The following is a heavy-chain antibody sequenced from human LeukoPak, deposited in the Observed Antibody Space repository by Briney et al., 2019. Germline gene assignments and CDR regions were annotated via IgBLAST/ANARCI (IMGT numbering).Heavy chain of an antibody. CDR3: AKADTYDFWSGYYLPVD. V-gene: IGHV3-23*01. J-gene: IGHJ4*02. CDR2: MSGSGGST. CDR1: GFLFSSCA. Sequence: PGGPLRLSCAASGFLFSSCAMSWLPRAPGKGLEWGPAMSGSGGSTYYADSVKGRFTISRDNSKNTLYLQMNRLSAKDTPGDYCAKADTYDFWSGYYLPVDWGEGTLVAVSS. D-gene: IGHD3-3*01.